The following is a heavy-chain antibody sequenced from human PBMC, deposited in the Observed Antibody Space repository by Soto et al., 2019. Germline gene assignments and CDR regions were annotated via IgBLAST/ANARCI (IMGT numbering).Heavy chain of an antibody. CDR2: IRSKANSYAT. Sequence: GGSLRLSCAASGFTFSGSAMHWVRQASGKGLEWVGRIRSKANSYATAYAASVKGRFTISRDDSKNTAYLQMNSLKPEDTAVYYCTRRGYYYDSSGKWQYGMDVWGQGTTVTVSS. D-gene: IGHD3-22*01. J-gene: IGHJ6*02. V-gene: IGHV3-73*01. CDR3: TRRGYYYDSSGKWQYGMDV. CDR1: GFTFSGSA.